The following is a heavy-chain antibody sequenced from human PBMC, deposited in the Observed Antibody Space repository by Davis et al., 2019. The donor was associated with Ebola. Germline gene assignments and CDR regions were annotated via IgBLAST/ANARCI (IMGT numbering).Heavy chain of an antibody. J-gene: IGHJ6*04. CDR1: GFTFSSYW. CDR2: INRDGSTT. Sequence: GESLKISCAASGFTFSSYWMHWVRQAPGKGLVWVSCINRDGSTTTYADSVKGRFTISRDNAKNTLYLQMNNLRVEDTAVYYCARDGIATFGKVKYYYGMDVWGKGTTVTVSS. V-gene: IGHV3-74*03. CDR3: ARDGIATFGKVKYYYGMDV. D-gene: IGHD6-13*01.